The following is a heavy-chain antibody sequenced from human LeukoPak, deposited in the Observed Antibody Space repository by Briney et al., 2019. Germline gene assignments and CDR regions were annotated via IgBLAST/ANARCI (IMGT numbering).Heavy chain of an antibody. J-gene: IGHJ4*02. CDR3: AKGPLRGTAAAIDY. D-gene: IGHD2-2*01. Sequence: PGGSLRLSCAASGFTFSNYAMHWVRQAPGKGLEWVAVISYDGRNIHYPDSVKGRFTISRDISTDTLWLQMDSLRTEDTAVYYCAKGPLRGTAAAIDYWGQGTLVIVSS. V-gene: IGHV3-30*18. CDR1: GFTFSNYA. CDR2: ISYDGRNI.